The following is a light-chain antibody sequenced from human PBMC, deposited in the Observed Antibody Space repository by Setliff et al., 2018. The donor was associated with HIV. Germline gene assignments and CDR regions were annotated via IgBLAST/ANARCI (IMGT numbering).Light chain of an antibody. J-gene: IGLJ1*01. CDR3: GSYTSTNTRV. CDR2: DVR. CDR1: SGDVGAYNY. V-gene: IGLV2-14*03. Sequence: QSVLAQSASVSGTPGQSITISCTGTSGDVGAYNYVSWYQQHPGKAPKLLIYDVRNRPSGVSNRFSGSKSGNTASLTISGLQPEDEADYYCGSYTSTNTRVFGTGTKVTVL.